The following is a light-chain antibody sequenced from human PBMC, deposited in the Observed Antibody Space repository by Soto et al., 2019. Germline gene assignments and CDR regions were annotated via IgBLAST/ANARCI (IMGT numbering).Light chain of an antibody. CDR3: QTWGTGIPWV. CDR1: SGHSSYA. J-gene: IGLJ3*02. V-gene: IGLV4-69*01. CDR2: LNSDGSH. Sequence: QAVVTQSPSASASLGASVKLTCTLSSGHSSYAIAWHQQQPETGPRYLMKLNSDGSHSKGDGIPDRFSGSSSGAERYLTISSLQSEDEADYYCQTWGTGIPWVFGGGTKLTVL.